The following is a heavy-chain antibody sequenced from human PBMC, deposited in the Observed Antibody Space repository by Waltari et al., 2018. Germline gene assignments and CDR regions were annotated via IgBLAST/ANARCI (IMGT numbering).Heavy chain of an antibody. CDR3: ARKPNCSGGSCYHFDY. CDR1: GYTFTGYY. D-gene: IGHD2-15*01. V-gene: IGHV1-2*04. Sequence: QVQLVQSGAEVKKPGASVKVSCKASGYTFTGYYMHWVRQAPGQGLEWMGWSNPNSGGTNYAQKFQGWVTMTRDTSISTAYMELSRLRSDDTAVYYCARKPNCSGGSCYHFDYWGQGTLVTVSS. CDR2: SNPNSGGT. J-gene: IGHJ4*02.